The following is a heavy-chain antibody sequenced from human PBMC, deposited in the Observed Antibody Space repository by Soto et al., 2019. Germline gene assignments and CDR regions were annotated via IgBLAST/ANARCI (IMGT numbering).Heavy chain of an antibody. CDR1: GGSLSSYY. D-gene: IGHD3-3*01. V-gene: IGHV4-59*01. CDR2: IYYSGST. J-gene: IGHJ5*02. Sequence: SETLSLTCVVSGGSLSSYYWSWILQPPGKGLEWIGYIYYSGSTNYNPSLKSRLTITKDTSKNQVVLTMTNMDPVDTATYYCAHSGPHPTGRFLEWLFFPDPWGQGTLVTVSS. CDR3: AHSGPHPTGRFLEWLFFPDP.